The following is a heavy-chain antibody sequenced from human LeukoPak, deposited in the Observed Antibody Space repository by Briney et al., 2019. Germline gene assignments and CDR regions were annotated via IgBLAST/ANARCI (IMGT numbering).Heavy chain of an antibody. J-gene: IGHJ5*02. Sequence: GGSLRLSCAASDFTFSSYWMHWVRQAPGEGLVWVSRISGDESSTNYADSVKGRFTISRDNARNTLFLQMNSLRVEDTAVYYCARDPRNVGLAPWGQGTLVTVSS. D-gene: IGHD2-15*01. CDR3: ARDPRNVGLAP. CDR1: DFTFSSYW. V-gene: IGHV3-74*01. CDR2: ISGDESST.